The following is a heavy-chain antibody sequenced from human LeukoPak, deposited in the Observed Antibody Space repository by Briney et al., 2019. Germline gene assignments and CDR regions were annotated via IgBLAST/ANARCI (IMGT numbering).Heavy chain of an antibody. CDR2: IIPILGIA. CDR3: ARASIVGATVDY. CDR1: GGTFSSYA. J-gene: IGHJ4*02. Sequence: GASVKVSCKASGGTFSSYAISWVRQAPGQGLEWMGRIIPILGIANYAQKFQVRVTITADKSTSTAYMELSSLRSEDTAVYYCARASIVGATVDYWGQGTLVTVSS. V-gene: IGHV1-69*04. D-gene: IGHD1-26*01.